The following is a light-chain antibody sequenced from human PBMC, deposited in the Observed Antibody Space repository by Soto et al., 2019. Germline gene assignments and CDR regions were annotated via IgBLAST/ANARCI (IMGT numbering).Light chain of an antibody. V-gene: IGLV1-51*01. CDR3: ATWDSSLNVVL. Sequence: QSVLTQPPSVSAAPGEKVTISCSGSTSNIGSHYVSWYQQFPQTAPKLLIYDDDRLPSGMPDRFSGSKSGTSATLGITGLQTGDEADYYCATWDSSLNVVLFGGGTKVTVL. CDR2: DDD. CDR1: TSNIGSHY. J-gene: IGLJ2*01.